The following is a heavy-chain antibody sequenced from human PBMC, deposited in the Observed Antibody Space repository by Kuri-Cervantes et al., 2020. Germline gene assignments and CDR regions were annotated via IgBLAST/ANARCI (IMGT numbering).Heavy chain of an antibody. CDR2: IKSKTDGGTT. Sequence: GGSLRLSCAASGFTFSSYSMNWVRQAPGKGLEWVGRIKSKTDGGTTDYAAPVKGRFTISRDDSKNTLYQQMNSLKTEDTAVYYCTTEYYDFWSGYYSYMDVWGKGTTVTVSS. CDR1: GFTFSSYS. V-gene: IGHV3-15*01. J-gene: IGHJ6*03. D-gene: IGHD3-3*01. CDR3: TTEYYDFWSGYYSYMDV.